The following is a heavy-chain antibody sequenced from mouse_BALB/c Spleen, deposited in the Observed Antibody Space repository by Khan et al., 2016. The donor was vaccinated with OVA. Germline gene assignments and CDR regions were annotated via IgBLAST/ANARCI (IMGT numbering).Heavy chain of an antibody. CDR1: GFNIKDTY. CDR3: ARINA. Sequence: EVKLLESGAELVKPGASVKLSCTASGFNIKDTYMHWVKQRPEQGLEWIGRIDPANGNTKYDPKFQGKATITPETSYNTAYLQLSRLASEDTAFYCCARINAWGQGTTLTVSS. V-gene: IGHV14-3*02. J-gene: IGHJ2*01. CDR2: IDPANGNT.